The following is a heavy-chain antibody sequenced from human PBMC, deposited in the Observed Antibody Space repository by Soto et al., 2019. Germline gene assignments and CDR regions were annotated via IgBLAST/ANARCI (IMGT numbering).Heavy chain of an antibody. Sequence: GGSLRLSCAASGFTFSSYAMSWVRQAPGKGLEWVSAISGSGGSTYYADSVKGRFTISRDNSKNTLYLQMNSLRAEDTAVYYCARDGCSGSNCLNWFDPWGQGTLVTVSS. V-gene: IGHV3-23*01. D-gene: IGHD2-15*01. CDR3: ARDGCSGSNCLNWFDP. J-gene: IGHJ5*02. CDR1: GFTFSSYA. CDR2: ISGSGGST.